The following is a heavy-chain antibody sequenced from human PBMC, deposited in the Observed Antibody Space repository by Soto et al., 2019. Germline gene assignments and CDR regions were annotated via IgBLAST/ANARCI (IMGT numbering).Heavy chain of an antibody. V-gene: IGHV1-18*04. CDR2: ISAYNGNT. D-gene: IGHD3-22*01. CDR3: ARDLSNTYYDSSGYYYAHAFDI. Sequence: ASVKVSCKASGYTFTSYGISWVRQAPGQGLEWMGWISAYNGNTNYAQKLQGRVTMTTDTSTSTAYMELRSLRSDDPAVYYCARDLSNTYYDSSGYYYAHAFDIWGQGTMVTVSS. J-gene: IGHJ3*02. CDR1: GYTFTSYG.